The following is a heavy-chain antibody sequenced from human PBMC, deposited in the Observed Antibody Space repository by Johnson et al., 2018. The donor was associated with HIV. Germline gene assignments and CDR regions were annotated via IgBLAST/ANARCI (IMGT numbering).Heavy chain of an antibody. D-gene: IGHD6-19*01. CDR3: AKKRSVLAVRLGDGFDI. V-gene: IGHV3-33*06. J-gene: IGHJ3*02. CDR2: LWYDGSNK. Sequence: QVQLVESGGGVVQPGRSLRLSCAASGFNFSSYGMHWVRQAPGKGLEWVAVLWYDGSNKYYADSVKGRFTISRDNSKNTMYLQMNSLRAEDTAGYYCAKKRSVLAVRLGDGFDIWGQGTMVTVSS. CDR1: GFNFSSYG.